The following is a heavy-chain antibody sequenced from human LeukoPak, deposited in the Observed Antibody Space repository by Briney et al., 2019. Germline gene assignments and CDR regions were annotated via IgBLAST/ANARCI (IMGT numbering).Heavy chain of an antibody. Sequence: PSETLSLTCGVPGGSISSSGYYWDWIRQPPGKGLEWIGNFYYTGSTYYNPSLKSRITISVDTSKNQFSLKLRSVTAADTAVYYCARHSRSGYGDYESAFDIWGQGTMVTVSS. J-gene: IGHJ3*02. D-gene: IGHD5-12*01. V-gene: IGHV4-39*01. CDR1: GGSISSSGYY. CDR3: ARHSRSGYGDYESAFDI. CDR2: FYYTGST.